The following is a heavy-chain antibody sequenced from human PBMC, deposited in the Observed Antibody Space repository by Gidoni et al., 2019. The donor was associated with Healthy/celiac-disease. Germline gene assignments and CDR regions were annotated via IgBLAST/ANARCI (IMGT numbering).Heavy chain of an antibody. CDR3: AKDPRPSSSRRGLFDY. V-gene: IGHV3-9*01. J-gene: IGHJ4*02. CDR2: ISWNSGSI. CDR1: GFTFDDYA. D-gene: IGHD6-13*01. Sequence: EVQLVESGGGLVQPGRSLRLSCAASGFTFDDYAMPWVRQAPGKGLEWVSGISWNSGSIGYADSVKGRFTISRDNAKNSLYLQMNSLRAEDTALYYCAKDPRPSSSRRGLFDYWGQGTLVTVSS.